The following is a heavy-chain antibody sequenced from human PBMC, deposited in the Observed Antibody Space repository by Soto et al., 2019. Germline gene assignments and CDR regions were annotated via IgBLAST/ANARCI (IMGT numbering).Heavy chain of an antibody. J-gene: IGHJ4*02. CDR3: ARDDQSNHYFEY. V-gene: IGHV3-74*01. CDR1: GFTVNSNQ. Sequence: EVQLVESGGGLVQPGGSLRLSCVVSGFTVNSNQMSWVRQAPGKGLVWVSRFNPDGRDIGYADSVKGRFTISRDNAKNTLYLQMTSLRAEDTALYFCARDDQSNHYFEYWGRGTLVTVSS. CDR2: FNPDGRDI.